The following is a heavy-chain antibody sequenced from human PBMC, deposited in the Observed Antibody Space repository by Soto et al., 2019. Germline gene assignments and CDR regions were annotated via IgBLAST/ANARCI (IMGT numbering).Heavy chain of an antibody. CDR1: GCPNRSSNS. D-gene: IGHD3-3*01. J-gene: IGHJ6*02. V-gene: IGHV4-4*02. Sequence: CADHGCPNRSSNSCGCVRQNQGKGLEWIGEIYHSGSTNYNPSLKSRVTISVDKSKNQFSLKLSSVTAADTAVYYCARARVDYDFWSGYRPDYYYGMDVWGQGTTVS. CDR2: IYHSGST. CDR3: ARARVDYDFWSGYRPDYYYGMDV.